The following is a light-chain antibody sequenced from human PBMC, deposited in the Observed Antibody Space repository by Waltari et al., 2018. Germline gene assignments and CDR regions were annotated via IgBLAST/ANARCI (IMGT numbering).Light chain of an antibody. J-gene: IGLJ1*01. Sequence: QSALTQPAPVSGTPGPSITISCTGTTSYGGHYKLVPWYPHHPGKAPKLMICEVIKRPSGVSNRFSGSKSGNTASLTISGLQAEDEADYYCCSYAGSGTYVFGTGTKVTVL. CDR3: CSYAGSGTYV. CDR2: EVI. V-gene: IGLV2-23*02. CDR1: TSYGGHYKL.